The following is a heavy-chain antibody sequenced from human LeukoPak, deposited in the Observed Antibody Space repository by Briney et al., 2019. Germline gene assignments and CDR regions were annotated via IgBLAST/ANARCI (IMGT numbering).Heavy chain of an antibody. CDR1: GFTFSSYA. CDR3: ARVRAARLPFFDY. Sequence: GGSLRLSCAASGFTFSSYAMHWVRQAPGKGLEYVSAISSNGGSTYYANSVKGRFTISRDNSKNTLYLQMNSQRAEDTAVYYCARVRAARLPFFDYWGQGTLVTVSS. CDR2: ISSNGGST. D-gene: IGHD6-6*01. J-gene: IGHJ4*02. V-gene: IGHV3-64*01.